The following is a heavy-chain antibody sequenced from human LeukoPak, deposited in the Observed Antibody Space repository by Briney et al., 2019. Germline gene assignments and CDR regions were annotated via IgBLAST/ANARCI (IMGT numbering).Heavy chain of an antibody. D-gene: IGHD2-8*02. CDR3: AKDGSWSCTD. CDR2: IAHHGNNK. Sequence: GGSLRLSCAASGFTFSSYWMHWVRQGPGKGLEWVAYIAHHGNNKYYADSVKGRFTISRDNSKRTLYLQMNSLRVDDTAVYYCAKDGSWSCTDWGQGTLVTVSS. V-gene: IGHV3-30*02. J-gene: IGHJ4*02. CDR1: GFTFSSYW.